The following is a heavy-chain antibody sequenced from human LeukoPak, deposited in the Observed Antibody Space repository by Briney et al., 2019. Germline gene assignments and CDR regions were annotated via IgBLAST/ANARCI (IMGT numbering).Heavy chain of an antibody. CDR2: MSAGGGST. J-gene: IGHJ6*02. D-gene: IGHD3-22*01. CDR3: ARDGAPYYYDSSRAMDV. Sequence: PGGSLRLSCAASGFTVSTYAMDWVRQTPGKGLEWVSAMSAGGGSTYYADSVKGRFTISRDNAKNSLYLQMNSLRAEDTAVYYCARDGAPYYYDSSRAMDVWGQGTTVTVSS. V-gene: IGHV3-23*01. CDR1: GFTVSTYA.